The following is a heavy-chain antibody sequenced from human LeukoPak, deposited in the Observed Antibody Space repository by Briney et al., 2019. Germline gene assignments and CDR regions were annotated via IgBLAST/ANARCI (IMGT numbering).Heavy chain of an antibody. CDR1: GYSFTDYY. Sequence: ASVKVSCKASGYSFTDYYMHWVRQAPGQGLEWMGRINPKRGGTNYAQKFQGRVTLTRDTSISTAHMELSRLTSDNTAVYYCALLWFGELWTKDYWGQGTLVTVSS. V-gene: IGHV1-2*06. D-gene: IGHD3-10*01. J-gene: IGHJ4*02. CDR3: ALLWFGELWTKDY. CDR2: INPKRGGT.